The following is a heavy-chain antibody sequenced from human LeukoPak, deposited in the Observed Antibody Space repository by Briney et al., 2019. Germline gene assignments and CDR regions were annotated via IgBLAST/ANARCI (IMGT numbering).Heavy chain of an antibody. CDR2: IYYSGST. CDR3: ARRPRWLQSRGYYFDY. D-gene: IGHD5-24*01. J-gene: IGHJ4*02. CDR1: GGSISSSSYY. V-gene: IGHV4-39*07. Sequence: SETLSLTCTVSGGSISSSSYYWGWIRQPPGKGLEWIGSIYYSGSTNYNPSLKSRVTISVDTSKNQFSLKLSSVTAADTAVYYCARRPRWLQSRGYYFDYWGQGTLVTVSS.